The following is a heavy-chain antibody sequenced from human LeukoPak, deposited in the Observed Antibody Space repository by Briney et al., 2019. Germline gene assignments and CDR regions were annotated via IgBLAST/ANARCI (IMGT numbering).Heavy chain of an antibody. J-gene: IGHJ5*02. Sequence: SETLSLTCTVSGGSISSYYWSWIGQPPGKGLEWIGYIYYSGSTNYNPSLKSRVTISVDTSKNPFSLKLSSVTAADTAVYYCARQDPRVAVAGFWFDPWGQGTLVTVSS. CDR2: IYYSGST. V-gene: IGHV4-59*08. D-gene: IGHD6-19*01. CDR1: GGSISSYY. CDR3: ARQDPRVAVAGFWFDP.